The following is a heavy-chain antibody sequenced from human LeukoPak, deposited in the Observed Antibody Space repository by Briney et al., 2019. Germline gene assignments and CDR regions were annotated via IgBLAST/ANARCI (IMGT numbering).Heavy chain of an antibody. J-gene: IGHJ4*02. CDR3: AKIVGATPIDY. D-gene: IGHD1-26*01. CDR2: ISSSSSYI. Sequence: PGGSLRLSCAASGFTFSSYNMNWVRQAPGKGLEWVSSISSSSSYIYYADSVKGRFTISRDNSKNTLYLQMNSLRAEDTAVYYCAKIVGATPIDYWGQGTLVTVSS. V-gene: IGHV3-21*01. CDR1: GFTFSSYN.